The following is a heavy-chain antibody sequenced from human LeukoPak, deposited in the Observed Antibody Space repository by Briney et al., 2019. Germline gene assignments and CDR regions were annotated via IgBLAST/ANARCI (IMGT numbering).Heavy chain of an antibody. CDR2: INPNSGGT. D-gene: IGHD3-22*01. J-gene: IGHJ6*03. V-gene: IGHV1-2*02. CDR3: ARHPIVPKRYYYDSSGYYYYYYYMDV. Sequence: ASVKVSCKASGYTFTGYYMHWVRQAPGQGLEWMGWINPNSGGTNYAQKFQGRVTITADESTSTAYMELSSLRSEDTAVYYCARHPIVPKRYYYDSSGYYYYYYYMDVWGKGTTVTVSS. CDR1: GYTFTGYY.